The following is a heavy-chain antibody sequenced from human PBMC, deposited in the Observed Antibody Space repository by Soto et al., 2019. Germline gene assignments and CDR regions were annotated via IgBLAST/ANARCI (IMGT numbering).Heavy chain of an antibody. CDR3: AIDLRVYAYSSSSLSQSGGRMDV. Sequence: EVQLLESGGGLVQPGGSLRLSCAASGFTFSSYAMSWVRQAPGKGLEWVSAISGSGGSTYYADSVKGRFTISRENSKNTLYLQMNSLRAEDTAVYYCAIDLRVYAYSSSSLSQSGGRMDVWGQGTTVTVSS. J-gene: IGHJ6*02. V-gene: IGHV3-23*01. CDR1: GFTFSSYA. D-gene: IGHD6-6*01. CDR2: ISGSGGST.